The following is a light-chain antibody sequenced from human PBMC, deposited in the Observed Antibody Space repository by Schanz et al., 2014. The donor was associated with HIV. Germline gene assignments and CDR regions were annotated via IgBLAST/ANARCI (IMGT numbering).Light chain of an antibody. V-gene: IGLV1-44*01. CDR2: NNN. CDR3: NSYSHSNTYV. J-gene: IGLJ1*01. CDR1: SSNIGSNT. Sequence: QSVLTQPPSASGTPGQRVTVSCSGGSSNIGSNTVHWYQQLPGTAPKLLIYNNNQRPSGVPDRFSGSESGTSASLAISGLQPEDEADYYCNSYSHSNTYVFGSGTKLTVL.